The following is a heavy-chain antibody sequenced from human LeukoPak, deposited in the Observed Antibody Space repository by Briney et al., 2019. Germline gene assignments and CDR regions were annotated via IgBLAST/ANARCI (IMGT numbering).Heavy chain of an antibody. CDR1: GFTFSSYA. CDR2: INQDGSGE. CDR3: ARKVGKYSGWYNY. Sequence: GRSLRLSCAASGFTFSSYAMHWVRQAPGKGLEWVANINQDGSGEYYVDSVKGRFTISRDDAKNSLSLQMNSLRAVDTAMYYCARKVGKYSGWYNYWGQGTLVTVSS. V-gene: IGHV3-7*01. D-gene: IGHD6-19*01. J-gene: IGHJ4*02.